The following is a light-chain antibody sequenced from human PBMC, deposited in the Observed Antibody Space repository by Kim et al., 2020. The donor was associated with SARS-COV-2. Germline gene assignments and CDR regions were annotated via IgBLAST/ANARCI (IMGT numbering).Light chain of an antibody. V-gene: IGKV1-39*01. J-gene: IGKJ2*01. CDR2: AAS. CDR1: QSSDTR. CDR3: QQSYSTPYT. Sequence: CASVGDRVSITCRSGQSSDTRLNWFQKRPGKAPALLVRAASALQSDIPSRFSGTGSGTDFTLTIDTLQPEDFATYYCQQSYSTPYTFGQGTKLEI.